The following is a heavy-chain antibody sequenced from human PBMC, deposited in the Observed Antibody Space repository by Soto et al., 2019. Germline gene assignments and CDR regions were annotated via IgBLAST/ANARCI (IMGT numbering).Heavy chain of an antibody. CDR2: ISASGSRT. D-gene: IGHD4-17*01. V-gene: IGHV3-23*01. CDR1: GFTYNNCA. CDR3: GKDPNGDYVGGFEF. J-gene: IGHJ3*01. Sequence: GGSLRLSCAASGFTYNNCAMSWVRQAPGKGLEWVSGISASGSRTFYADSVKGRFTVSRDFSKNTLSRQMDSLRAEDTAVYFCGKDPNGDYVGGFEFWGPGTMVTVSS.